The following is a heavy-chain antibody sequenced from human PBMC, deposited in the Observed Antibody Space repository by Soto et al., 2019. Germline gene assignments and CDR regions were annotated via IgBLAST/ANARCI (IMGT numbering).Heavy chain of an antibody. CDR3: AKDTATAITSYXFYGMDV. D-gene: IGHD5-12*01. Sequence: GGSLRLSCEASGFIFSTYGMHWVRQAPGKGLEWVAVISYDGRNKYYADSVRGRFTISRDNSKNTLHLQMNSLRGEDTAVYYCAKDTATAITSYXFYGMDVWGQGTTVTVSS. J-gene: IGHJ6*02. CDR1: GFIFSTYG. CDR2: ISYDGRNK. V-gene: IGHV3-30*18.